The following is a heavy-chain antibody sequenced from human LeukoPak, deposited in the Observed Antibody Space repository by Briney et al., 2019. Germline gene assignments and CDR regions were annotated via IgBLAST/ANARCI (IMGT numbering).Heavy chain of an antibody. D-gene: IGHD3-10*01. CDR2: IYCSGSV. V-gene: IGHV4-4*02. Sequence: SETRSLTCAVSGASISSSNCWSWVRQPPGKGLEWIGVIYCSGSVHYNPYLKGRVTISVDKYQSRFYLKLRSVCGADTVVYYCGSGESGYFEWWGQGTLVTVSS. CDR1: GASISSSNC. J-gene: IGHJ4*02. CDR3: GSGESGYFEW.